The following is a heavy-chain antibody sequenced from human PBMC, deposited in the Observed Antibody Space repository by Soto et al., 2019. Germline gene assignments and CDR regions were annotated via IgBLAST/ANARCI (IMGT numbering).Heavy chain of an antibody. CDR2: ISSSGSTI. CDR3: AREYCSGGSCYPESVDY. Sequence: GGSLRLSCAASGFTFSDYYMSWIRQAPGKGLEWVSYISSSGSTIYYADSVKGRFTISRDNAKNSLYLQMNSLRAEDTAVYYCAREYCSGGSCYPESVDYWGQGTLVTVSS. CDR1: GFTFSDYY. J-gene: IGHJ4*02. V-gene: IGHV3-11*01. D-gene: IGHD2-15*01.